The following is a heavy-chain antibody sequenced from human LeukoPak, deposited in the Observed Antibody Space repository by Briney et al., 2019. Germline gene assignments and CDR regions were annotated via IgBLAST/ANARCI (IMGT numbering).Heavy chain of an antibody. CDR3: TGDEGGLRFLEWLYRFDY. CDR1: GFTFGDYA. CDR2: IRSKAYGGTT. J-gene: IGHJ4*02. V-gene: IGHV3-49*03. Sequence: GGSLRLSCTASGFTFGDYAMSWFRQAPGKGLEWVGFIRSKAYGGTTEYAASVEGRFTISRDDSKSIAYLQMNSLKTEDTAVYYCTGDEGGLRFLEWLYRFDYWGQGTLVTVSS. D-gene: IGHD3-3*01.